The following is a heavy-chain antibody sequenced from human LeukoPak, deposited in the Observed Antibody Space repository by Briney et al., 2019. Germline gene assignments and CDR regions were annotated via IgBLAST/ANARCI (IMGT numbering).Heavy chain of an antibody. D-gene: IGHD1-26*01. Sequence: GGSLRLSCAASGFTFSSYAMHWVRQAPGKGLEYVSAISSNGGSTYYANSVKGRFTISRDNSKNTLYLQMNSLRAEDTAVYYCARGLGAPDYYYYYMDVWGKGTTVTISS. J-gene: IGHJ6*03. CDR1: GFTFSSYA. V-gene: IGHV3-64*01. CDR3: ARGLGAPDYYYYYMDV. CDR2: ISSNGGST.